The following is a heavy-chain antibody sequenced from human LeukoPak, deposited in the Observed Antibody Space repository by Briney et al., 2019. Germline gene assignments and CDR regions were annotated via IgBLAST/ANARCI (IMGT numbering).Heavy chain of an antibody. V-gene: IGHV4-31*03. Sequence: SETLSLTCTVSGGSITSGDYYWSWIRQHPGKGLEWIGYISYSRNTYYNPSLESRVTISVDTSKNQFSLKLRSVTAADTAVYYCARAAASDYWGQGTLVTVSS. CDR1: GGSITSGDYY. CDR2: ISYSRNT. D-gene: IGHD2-15*01. J-gene: IGHJ4*02. CDR3: ARAAASDY.